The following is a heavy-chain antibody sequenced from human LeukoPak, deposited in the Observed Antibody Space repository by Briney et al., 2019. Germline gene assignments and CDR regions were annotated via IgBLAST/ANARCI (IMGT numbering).Heavy chain of an antibody. CDR1: GGSISTGGYY. CDR2: IYFSGST. D-gene: IGHD4-23*01. CDR3: ARDYGGHHLDY. Sequence: SETLSLTCTVSGGSISTGGYYWSWIRQPPGKGLEWIGYIYFSGSTYYNPSLKSRVTISVDTSKNQFSMNLSSLTAADTAVNYCARDYGGHHLDYWGQGTLVSVP. J-gene: IGHJ4*02. V-gene: IGHV4-30-4*01.